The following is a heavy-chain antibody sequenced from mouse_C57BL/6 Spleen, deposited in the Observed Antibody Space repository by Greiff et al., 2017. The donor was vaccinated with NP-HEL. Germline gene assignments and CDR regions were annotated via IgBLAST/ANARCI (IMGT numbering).Heavy chain of an antibody. CDR3: ARRDELGYAMDY. D-gene: IGHD4-1*01. V-gene: IGHV1-52*01. J-gene: IGHJ4*01. CDR1: GYTFTSYW. Sequence: QVQLQQPGAELVRPGSSVKLSCKASGYTFTSYWMHWVKQRPIQGLEWIGNIDPSDSETHYNQKFKDKATLTVDKSSSTAYMQLSSLTSEDSAVYYCARRDELGYAMDYWGQGTSVTVSS. CDR2: IDPSDSET.